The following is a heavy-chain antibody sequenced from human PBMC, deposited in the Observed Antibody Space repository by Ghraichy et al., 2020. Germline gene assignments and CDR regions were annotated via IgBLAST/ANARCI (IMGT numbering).Heavy chain of an antibody. CDR2: INHSGST. J-gene: IGHJ4*02. Sequence: SETQSLTCAVYGGSFSGYYWSWIRQPPGKGLEWIGEINHSGSTNYNPSLKSRVTISVDTSKNQFSLKLSSVTAADTAVYYCARLTSIYYYGSGSYYYFDYWGQGTLVTVSS. CDR1: GGSFSGYY. D-gene: IGHD3-10*01. CDR3: ARLTSIYYYGSGSYYYFDY. V-gene: IGHV4-34*01.